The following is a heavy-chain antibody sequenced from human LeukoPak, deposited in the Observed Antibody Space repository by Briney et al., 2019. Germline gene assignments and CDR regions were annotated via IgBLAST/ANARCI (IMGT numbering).Heavy chain of an antibody. Sequence: AGGSLRLSCAASGFAVSSSYMSWVRQAPGKGLEWVSVIYTGGSTYYADSVKGRFTISRDNSKNTVYLQMNSLRADDTAIYYCARDRYYYDSSGYYYGYFDHWGQGSLVAVST. J-gene: IGHJ4*02. CDR2: IYTGGST. D-gene: IGHD3-22*01. CDR1: GFAVSSSY. CDR3: ARDRYYYDSSGYYYGYFDH. V-gene: IGHV3-66*01.